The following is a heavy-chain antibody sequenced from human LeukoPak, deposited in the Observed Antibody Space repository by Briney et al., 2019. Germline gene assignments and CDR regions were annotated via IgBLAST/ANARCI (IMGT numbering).Heavy chain of an antibody. Sequence: GGSLRLSCAASGFTFSSYRMSWVRQAPGKGLEWVANIKQDGSEKYYVDSVKGRFTISRDNAKNSLYLQMNSLRAEDTAVYYCARDYTLIVADWGQGTLVTVSS. CDR1: GFTFSSYR. V-gene: IGHV3-7*01. J-gene: IGHJ4*02. CDR2: IKQDGSEK. CDR3: ARDYTLIVAD. D-gene: IGHD3-22*01.